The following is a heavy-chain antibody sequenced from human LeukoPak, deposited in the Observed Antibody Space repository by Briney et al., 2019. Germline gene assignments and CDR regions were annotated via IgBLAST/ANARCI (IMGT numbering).Heavy chain of an antibody. Sequence: ASVKVSCKASGYTFTAYYLHWVRQAPGQGLDWMGWMNPKSGAKEYARKFQGRVTMTRETSISTAYMELTRLRSDDTAVYFCARGLDYYDYFYMDFWGKGTTVTVSS. J-gene: IGHJ6*03. V-gene: IGHV1-2*02. CDR1: GYTFTAYY. CDR3: ARGLDYYDYFYMDF. D-gene: IGHD3-22*01. CDR2: MNPKSGAK.